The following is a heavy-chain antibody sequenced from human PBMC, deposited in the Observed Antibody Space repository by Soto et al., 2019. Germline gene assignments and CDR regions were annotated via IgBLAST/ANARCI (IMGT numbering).Heavy chain of an antibody. Sequence: GGSLRLSCAASGFTXSSYAMSWVRQAPGKGLEWVSAISGSGGSTYYADSVKGRFTISRDNSKNTLYLQMNSLRAEDTAVYYCAKLGYDFWSGYLSHFDYWGQGTLVTVPS. CDR1: GFTXSSYA. CDR3: AKLGYDFWSGYLSHFDY. CDR2: ISGSGGST. J-gene: IGHJ4*02. V-gene: IGHV3-23*01. D-gene: IGHD3-3*01.